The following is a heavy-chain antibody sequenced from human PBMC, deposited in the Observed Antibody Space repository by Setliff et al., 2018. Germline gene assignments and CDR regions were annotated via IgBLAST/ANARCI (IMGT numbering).Heavy chain of an antibody. Sequence: PSETLSLTCTVSGGSISSSNYYWGWIRQPPGKGLEWIGNIYYGGSAYYNPSLKGRVTISVDTSKNQFSLKLSSVTAADTAMYYCARILGYCSGGSCYVPYWGQGALVTSPQ. V-gene: IGHV4-39*07. CDR2: IYYGGSA. CDR1: GGSISSSNYY. D-gene: IGHD2-15*01. J-gene: IGHJ4*02. CDR3: ARILGYCSGGSCYVPY.